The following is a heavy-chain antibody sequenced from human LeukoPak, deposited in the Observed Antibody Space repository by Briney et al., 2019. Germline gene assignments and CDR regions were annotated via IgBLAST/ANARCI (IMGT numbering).Heavy chain of an antibody. D-gene: IGHD6-19*01. CDR2: IRYDGSNK. CDR3: ARGTPSSSGWLYYGMDV. CDR1: GFTFSDYG. Sequence: PGGSLRLSCAASGFTFSDYGMHWVRQAPGKGLEWVAFIRYDGSNKYYADSVKGRFTISRDNSKNTLYLQMNSLRAEDTAVHYCARGTPSSSGWLYYGMDVWGQGTTVTVSS. V-gene: IGHV3-30*02. J-gene: IGHJ6*02.